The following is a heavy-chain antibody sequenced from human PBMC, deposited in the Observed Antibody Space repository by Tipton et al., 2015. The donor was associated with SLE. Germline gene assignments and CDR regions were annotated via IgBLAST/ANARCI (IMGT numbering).Heavy chain of an antibody. CDR1: GGSISSSSYY. CDR2: FYYSGNT. D-gene: IGHD5-18*01. CDR3: ARRQLCLD. Sequence: GSLRLSCSVSGGSISSSSYYWGWIRQPPGKGLEWIGTFYYSGNTYYNPSLKSRVTISVDTSKNQFSLILTYVTAADTAVYFCARRQLCLDWGQGTLVTVSS. V-gene: IGHV4-39*01. J-gene: IGHJ4*02.